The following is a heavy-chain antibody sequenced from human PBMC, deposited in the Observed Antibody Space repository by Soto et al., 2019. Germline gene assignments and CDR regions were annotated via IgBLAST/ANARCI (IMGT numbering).Heavy chain of an antibody. D-gene: IGHD2-15*01. Sequence: EVQLVESGGGLVQPGGSLRLSCAASGFTFSSYWMHWVRQAPGKGLVWVSRINSDGSSTSYADSVKGRFTISRDNAKNTRYLQMNSLRAEDTAVYYCARGLRGSGGSGYTKNFYYWGQGTLVTVAS. CDR3: ARGLRGSGGSGYTKNFYY. CDR2: INSDGSST. V-gene: IGHV3-74*01. J-gene: IGHJ4*02. CDR1: GFTFSSYW.